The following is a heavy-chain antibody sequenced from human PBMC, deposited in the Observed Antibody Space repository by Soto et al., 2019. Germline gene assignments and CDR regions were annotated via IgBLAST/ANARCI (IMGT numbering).Heavy chain of an antibody. D-gene: IGHD3-10*01. CDR3: ARAPNYYGSGSYSSWFDP. CDR1: GGSISSGGYS. Sequence: SETLSLTCAVSGGSISSGGYSRRWIRQPPGKGLEWIGYIYHSGSTYYNPSLKSRVTISVDRSKNQFSLKLSSVTAADTAVYYCARAPNYYGSGSYSSWFDPWGQGTLVTVSS. CDR2: IYHSGST. V-gene: IGHV4-30-2*01. J-gene: IGHJ5*02.